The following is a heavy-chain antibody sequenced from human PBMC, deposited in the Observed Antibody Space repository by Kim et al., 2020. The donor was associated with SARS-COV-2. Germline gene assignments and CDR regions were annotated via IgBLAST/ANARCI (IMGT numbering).Heavy chain of an antibody. Sequence: GGSLRLSCAASGFTFSSYGMHWVRQAPGKGLEWVAVISYDGSNKYYADSVKGRFTISRDNSKNTLYLQMNSLRAEDTAVYYCAKMGRGYCSSTSCLGYVGSLDPWGQGTLVTVSS. CDR2: ISYDGSNK. J-gene: IGHJ5*02. CDR1: GFTFSSYG. V-gene: IGHV3-30*18. D-gene: IGHD2-2*01. CDR3: AKMGRGYCSSTSCLGYVGSLDP.